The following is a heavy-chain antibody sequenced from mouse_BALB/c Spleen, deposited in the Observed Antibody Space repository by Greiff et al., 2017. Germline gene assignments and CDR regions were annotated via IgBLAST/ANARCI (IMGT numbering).Heavy chain of an antibody. Sequence: VQLQQSGAELVKPGASVKLSCTASGFNIKDTYMHWVKQRPEQGLEWIGRIDPANGNTKYDPKFQGKATITADTSSNTAYLQLSSLTSEDTAVYYCARGIYYDYNYAMDYWGQGTAGTVAA. CDR2: IDPANGNT. CDR3: ARGIYYDYNYAMDY. V-gene: IGHV14-3*02. J-gene: IGHJ4*01. CDR1: GFNIKDTY. D-gene: IGHD2-4*01.